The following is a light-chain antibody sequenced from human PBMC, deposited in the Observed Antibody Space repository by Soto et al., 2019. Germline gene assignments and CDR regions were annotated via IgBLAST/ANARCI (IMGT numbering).Light chain of an antibody. CDR1: QSVLYSSNNKNY. CDR3: QQYYSTRT. J-gene: IGKJ1*01. CDR2: WAS. Sequence: DIVMTQSPDSLAVSLGERATINCKSSQSVLYSSNNKNYLAWYQQKPGQPPKLLIYWASTRESGVPDRFSGSGSGTDFTLTISSLQAEDVAVYYYQQYYSTRTFGQGTKVEIK. V-gene: IGKV4-1*01.